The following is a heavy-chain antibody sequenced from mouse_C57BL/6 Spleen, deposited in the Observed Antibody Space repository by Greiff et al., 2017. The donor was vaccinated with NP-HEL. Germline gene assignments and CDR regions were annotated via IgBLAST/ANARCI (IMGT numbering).Heavy chain of an antibody. Sequence: VMLVESDAELVKPGASVKISCKVSGYTFTDHTIHWMKQRPEQGLEWIGHIYPRDGSTKYNEKFKGKATLTADKSSSTAYMQLNSLTSEDSAVYFCAREGYDYGWFAYWGQGTLVTVSA. V-gene: IGHV1-78*01. CDR3: AREGYDYGWFAY. CDR1: GYTFTDHT. D-gene: IGHD2-4*01. J-gene: IGHJ3*01. CDR2: IYPRDGST.